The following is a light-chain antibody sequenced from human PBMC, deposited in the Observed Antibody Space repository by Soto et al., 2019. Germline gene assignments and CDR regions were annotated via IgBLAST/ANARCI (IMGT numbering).Light chain of an antibody. Sequence: NFMLTQPHSVSESPGKTLSISCTRSSGSIADNYVQWYQQRPGSAPTTVIYENNQRLSEVPDRFSGSTDGSSNSASLTISGLQTEDEADYYCQSYDSDFVVFGGGTK. CDR3: QSYDSDFVV. V-gene: IGLV6-57*04. CDR2: ENN. J-gene: IGLJ2*01. CDR1: SGSIADNY.